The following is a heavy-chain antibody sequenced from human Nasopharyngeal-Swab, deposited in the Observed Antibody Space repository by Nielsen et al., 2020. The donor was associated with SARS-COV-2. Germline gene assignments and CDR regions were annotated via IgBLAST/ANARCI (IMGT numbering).Heavy chain of an antibody. J-gene: IGHJ4*02. CDR2: IASDGSNI. CDR3: AITPLDSSGYYYAFHY. CDR1: GFTFSRYT. Sequence: LTLSCAASGFTFSRYTMHWVRQAPGKGLEWVAVIASDGSNIYYADSVKGQFTISRHISKNTRYLQMNSLRAEDTTGFDCAITPLDSSGYYYAFHYWGRGTLVTVSS. V-gene: IGHV3-30-3*01. D-gene: IGHD3-22*01.